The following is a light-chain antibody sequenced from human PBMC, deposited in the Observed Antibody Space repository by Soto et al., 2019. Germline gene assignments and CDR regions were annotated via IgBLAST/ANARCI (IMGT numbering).Light chain of an antibody. Sequence: DIQMTQSPSSLSASVGDRVTITCRASQSISHYLNWYQHKPGKAPNLLIYAASTLQSGVPSRFSGSRSGTEFTLTITHLQPEDFAYYYCQQRYSSPPTFGQGTKLEI. CDR3: QQRYSSPPT. CDR1: QSISHY. CDR2: AAS. V-gene: IGKV1-39*01. J-gene: IGKJ2*01.